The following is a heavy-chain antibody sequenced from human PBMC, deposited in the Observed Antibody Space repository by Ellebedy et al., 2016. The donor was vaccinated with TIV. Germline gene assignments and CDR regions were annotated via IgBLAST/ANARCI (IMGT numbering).Heavy chain of an antibody. V-gene: IGHV3-33*08. CDR2: IWYDGSNE. CDR1: GFSFRHYA. J-gene: IGHJ2*01. D-gene: IGHD4-17*01. CDR3: ARKVPAPTTVPPNWYFDL. Sequence: GESLKISCAASGFSFRHYAMHWVRQAPGKGLEWVAVIWYDGSNEFYGDSVKGRFTISRDNSKNTVYLQMNSLRAEDTAVYFCARKVPAPTTVPPNWYFDLWGRGTLVTVSS.